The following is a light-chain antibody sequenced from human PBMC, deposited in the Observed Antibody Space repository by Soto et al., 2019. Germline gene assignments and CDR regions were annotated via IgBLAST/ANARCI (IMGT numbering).Light chain of an antibody. CDR2: RDD. V-gene: IGLV1-44*01. J-gene: IGLJ1*01. Sequence: QSVLTQPPSASGTPGQRVTISCFGANSNIGSNSVNWYQQLPGTAPKLLFYRDDQRPSGVPDHFSASKSATSASLAIGGLRSEDEAEYFCAAWDDTLNGYVFGGGTKVTV. CDR1: NSNIGSNS. CDR3: AAWDDTLNGYV.